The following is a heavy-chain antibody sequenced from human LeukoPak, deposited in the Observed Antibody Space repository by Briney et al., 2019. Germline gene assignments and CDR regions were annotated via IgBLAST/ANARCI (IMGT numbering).Heavy chain of an antibody. V-gene: IGHV3-11*04. J-gene: IGHJ3*02. CDR3: ARVGLRLGELSFNAFDI. CDR1: GFTFSDYY. CDR2: ISSSGSTI. D-gene: IGHD3-16*02. Sequence: PGGSLRLSCAACGFTFSDYYMSWIRQAPGKGLEWVSYISSSGSTIYYADSVKGRFTISRDNAKNSLYLQMNSLRAEDTAVYYCARVGLRLGELSFNAFDIWGQGTMVTVSS.